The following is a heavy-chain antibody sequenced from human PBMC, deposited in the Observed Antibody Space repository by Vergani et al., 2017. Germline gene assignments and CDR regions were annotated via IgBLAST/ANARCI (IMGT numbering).Heavy chain of an antibody. J-gene: IGHJ4*02. V-gene: IGHV1-8*01. CDR1: GYTFTSYD. CDR2: MNPNSGNT. Sequence: QVQLVQSGAEVKKPGASVKVSCKASGYTFTSYDINWVRQATGQGLEWMGWMNPNSGNTGYAQKFQGRVTMTRNTYISTAYMELSSLGSEDTAVYYCARVARGVYYDFWSDPDGTFDYGGQGTLVTVSS. D-gene: IGHD3-3*01. CDR3: ARVARGVYYDFWSDPDGTFDY.